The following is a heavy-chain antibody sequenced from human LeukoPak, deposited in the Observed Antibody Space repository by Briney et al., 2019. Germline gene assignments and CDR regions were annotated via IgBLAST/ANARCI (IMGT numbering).Heavy chain of an antibody. D-gene: IGHD3-22*01. Sequence: GRSLRLSCAASGFTFTNYGMHWVRQAPGKGLEWVAVIWYDGSIQYYADSVKGRFTISRDNPKNTLYLQVNSLRAEDTAVYYCARAYYYDTSATPDYWGQGTLVTVSS. J-gene: IGHJ4*02. V-gene: IGHV3-33*01. CDR3: ARAYYYDTSATPDY. CDR1: GFTFTNYG. CDR2: IWYDGSIQ.